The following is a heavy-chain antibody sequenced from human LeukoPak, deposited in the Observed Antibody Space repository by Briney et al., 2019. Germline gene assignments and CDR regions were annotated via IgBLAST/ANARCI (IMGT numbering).Heavy chain of an antibody. CDR3: ASGYDLPY. V-gene: IGHV3-30*03. CDR1: GFTFSSYG. J-gene: IGHJ4*02. D-gene: IGHD5-12*01. Sequence: PGGSLRLSCAASGFTFSSYGMHWVRQAPGKGLEWVAVISYDGSNKYYADSVKGRFTISRDNSKNSLYLQMNSLRVEDTAVYYCASGYDLPYWGQGTLVTVSS. CDR2: ISYDGSNK.